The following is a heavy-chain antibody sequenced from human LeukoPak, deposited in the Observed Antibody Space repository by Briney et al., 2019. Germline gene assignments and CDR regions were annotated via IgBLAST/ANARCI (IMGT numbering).Heavy chain of an antibody. J-gene: IGHJ4*02. CDR1: GGSISSGDYY. V-gene: IGHV4-61*08. CDR2: IYYSGST. Sequence: SETLSLTCTVSGGSISSGDYYWSWIRQPPGKGLEWIGYIYYSGSTNYNPSLKSRVTISVDTSKNQFSLKLSSVTAADTAVYYCARLAYCGGDCYSGRYFDYWGQGTLVTVSS. D-gene: IGHD2-21*02. CDR3: ARLAYCGGDCYSGRYFDY.